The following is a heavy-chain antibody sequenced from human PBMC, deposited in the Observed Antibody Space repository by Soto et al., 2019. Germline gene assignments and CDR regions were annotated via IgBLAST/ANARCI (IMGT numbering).Heavy chain of an antibody. CDR2: IKRRADGGTT. J-gene: IGHJ4*02. Sequence: EVQLVESGGGLVKPGGSLSLSCAASGFTFSNVWMSWVRQAPGKGLEWVGRIKRRADGGTTDYATPVRGRFTVSSDDSKNTLYLQMNSLNTDDTAVYYCTAGYCSGGSCYSVVYWGQGTLVTVSS. CDR1: GFTFSNVW. V-gene: IGHV3-15*01. D-gene: IGHD2-15*01. CDR3: TAGYCSGGSCYSVVY.